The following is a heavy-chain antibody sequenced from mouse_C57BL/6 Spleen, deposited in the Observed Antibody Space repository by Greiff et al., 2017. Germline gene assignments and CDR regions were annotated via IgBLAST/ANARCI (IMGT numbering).Heavy chain of an antibody. CDR3: TRVDDYDGFAY. CDR2: ISSGGDYI. Sequence: EVQGVESGEGLVKPGGSLKLSCAASGFTFSSYAMSWVRQTPEKRLEWVAYISSGGDYIYYADTVKGRFTISRDNARNTLYLQMSSLKSEDTAMYYCTRVDDYDGFAYWGQGTLVTVSA. J-gene: IGHJ3*01. V-gene: IGHV5-9-1*02. D-gene: IGHD2-4*01. CDR1: GFTFSSYA.